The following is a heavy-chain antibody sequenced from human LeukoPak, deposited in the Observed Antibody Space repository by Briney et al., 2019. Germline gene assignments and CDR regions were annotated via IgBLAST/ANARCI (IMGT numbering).Heavy chain of an antibody. J-gene: IGHJ4*02. CDR1: GGSISNSNYY. CDR2: IYYSGST. CDR3: ARGNRKGKTAAGIVD. V-gene: IGHV4-39*01. Sequence: SETLSLTCTVSGGSISNSNYYWGWIRQPPGKGLEWIGNIYYSGSTYYNPSLKSRVTISVDTSKNQFSLGLSSVTAADTAVYYCARGNRKGKTAAGIVDWGQGTLVTVSS. D-gene: IGHD6-13*01.